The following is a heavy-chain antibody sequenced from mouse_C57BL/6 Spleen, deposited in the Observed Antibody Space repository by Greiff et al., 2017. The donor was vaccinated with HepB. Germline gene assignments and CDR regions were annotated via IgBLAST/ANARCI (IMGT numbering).Heavy chain of an antibody. D-gene: IGHD3-3*01. CDR1: GYTFTSYW. V-gene: IGHV1-55*01. J-gene: IGHJ4*01. CDR3: ARRDSLYAMDY. Sequence: QVHVKQPGAELVKPGASVKMSCKASGYTFTSYWITWVKQRPGQGLEWIGDIYPGSGSTNYNEKFKSKATLTVDTSSSTAYMQLSSLTSEDSAVYYCARRDSLYAMDYWGQGTSVTVSS. CDR2: IYPGSGST.